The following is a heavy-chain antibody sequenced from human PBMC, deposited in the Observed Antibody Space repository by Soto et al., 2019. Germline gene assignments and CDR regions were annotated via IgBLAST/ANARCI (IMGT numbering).Heavy chain of an antibody. CDR1: GGTFSSYA. Sequence: SVKVSCKASGGTFSSYAISWVRQAPGQGLEWVGGIIPIFGTANYAQKFQGQVTISADKSISTAYLQWSSLKASDTAMYYCARLAGTGNYYYYGMDVWGQGTTVTVSS. CDR2: IIPIFGTA. D-gene: IGHD6-19*01. CDR3: ARLAGTGNYYYYGMDV. V-gene: IGHV1-69*06. J-gene: IGHJ6*02.